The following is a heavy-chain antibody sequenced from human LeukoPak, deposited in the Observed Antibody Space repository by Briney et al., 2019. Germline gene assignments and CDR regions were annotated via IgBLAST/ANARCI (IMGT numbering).Heavy chain of an antibody. CDR2: IYPYDSDT. Sequence: GESLKISCKASGYSFISHWIGWVRQRPGQGLEFMGIIYPYDSDTKYSPSLQGQVTISVDKSISITYLQWRSLKASDTAMYFCLRLGAGELGYFYSYIDVWGKGTTVTVSS. D-gene: IGHD6-19*01. CDR1: GYSFISHW. J-gene: IGHJ6*03. V-gene: IGHV5-51*01. CDR3: LRLGAGELGYFYSYIDV.